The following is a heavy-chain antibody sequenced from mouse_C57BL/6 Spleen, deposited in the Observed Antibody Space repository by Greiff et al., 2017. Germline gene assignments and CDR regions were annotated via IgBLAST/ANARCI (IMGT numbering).Heavy chain of an antibody. Sequence: QVQLQQPGAELVKPGASVKLSCKASGYTFTSYWMPWVKQRPGRGLAWLGRIDPISGGPKYTEQFKSKATLTVDKPSSTAYMQLSSLTSEDSAVYYCAREAYYYGSSPWFAYWGQGTLVTVSA. CDR1: GYTFTSYW. CDR3: AREAYYYGSSPWFAY. D-gene: IGHD1-1*01. CDR2: IDPISGGP. J-gene: IGHJ3*01. V-gene: IGHV1-72*01.